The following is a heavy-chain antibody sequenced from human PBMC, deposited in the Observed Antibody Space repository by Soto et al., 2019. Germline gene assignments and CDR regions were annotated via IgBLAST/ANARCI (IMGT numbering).Heavy chain of an antibody. CDR2: IYPGDSDT. J-gene: IGHJ6*02. V-gene: IGHV5-51*01. CDR1: GYSFTSYW. D-gene: IGHD3-22*01. CDR3: ARLPGYYDSSGYYYYYYGMDV. Sequence: GGSLRLSCKGSGYSFTSYWIGWVRQMPGKGLEWMGIIYPGDSDTRYSPSCQGQVTISADKAISTAYLQWSSLKASDTAMYYCARLPGYYDSSGYYYYYYGMDVWGQGTTVTVSS.